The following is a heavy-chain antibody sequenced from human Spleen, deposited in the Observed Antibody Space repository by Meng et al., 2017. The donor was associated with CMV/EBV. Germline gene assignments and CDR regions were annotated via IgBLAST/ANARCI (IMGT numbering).Heavy chain of an antibody. D-gene: IGHD3-16*01. V-gene: IGHV2-5*02. Sequence: GFEHSTSGVGAGWNRHSPGKAMDLISLIYSDDETSWSTALKSTLTIPKDTSKNQVVLTMTNMDHADTATYSCAHWATTDSYGYNFDYWGQGTLVTVSS. CDR3: AHWATTDSYGYNFDY. CDR1: GFEHSTSGVG. J-gene: IGHJ4*02. CDR2: IYSDDET.